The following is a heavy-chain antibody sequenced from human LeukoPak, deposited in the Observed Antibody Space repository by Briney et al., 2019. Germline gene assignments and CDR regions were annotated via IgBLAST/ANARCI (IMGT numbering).Heavy chain of an antibody. J-gene: IGHJ3*02. CDR2: ISGSGGST. Sequence: GGSLRLSCAASGFTFTTYAMSWVRQAPGKGLEWFSSISGSGGSTYYADSVKGRFTISRDNSKNTLSLQMNILRADDTALYSGAKGVARYEGGAWIDAFDTWGQGTMVTVSS. CDR1: GFTFTTYA. D-gene: IGHD2-21*01. CDR3: AKGVARYEGGAWIDAFDT. V-gene: IGHV3-23*01.